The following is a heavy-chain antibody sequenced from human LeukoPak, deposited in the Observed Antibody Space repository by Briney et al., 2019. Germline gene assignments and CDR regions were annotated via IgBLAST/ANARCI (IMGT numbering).Heavy chain of an antibody. CDR3: ARDHRTVATMFHYYYYMDV. D-gene: IGHD5-12*01. CDR2: IIPIFGTA. Sequence: ASVTVSCTASGGTFSSYAISWVRQAPGQGLEWMGGIIPIFGTANYAQKFQGRVTITTDESTSTAYMELSSLRSEDTAVYYCARDHRTVATMFHYYYYMDVWGKGTTVTVSS. J-gene: IGHJ6*03. CDR1: GGTFSSYA. V-gene: IGHV1-69*05.